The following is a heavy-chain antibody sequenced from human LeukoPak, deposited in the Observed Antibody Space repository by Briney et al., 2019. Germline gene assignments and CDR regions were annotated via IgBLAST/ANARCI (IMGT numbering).Heavy chain of an antibody. D-gene: IGHD3-10*01. CDR1: GFTFSSYS. CDR2: ISSSSSYI. CDR3: ARDNYGSGSYSWSKRLDY. J-gene: IGHJ4*02. Sequence: NPGGSLRLSCAASGFTFSSYSMNWVRQAPGKGLEWVSSISSSSSYIYYADSVKGRFTISRHNAKNSLYLQMNSLRAEDTAVYYCARDNYGSGSYSWSKRLDYWGQGTLVTVSS. V-gene: IGHV3-21*01.